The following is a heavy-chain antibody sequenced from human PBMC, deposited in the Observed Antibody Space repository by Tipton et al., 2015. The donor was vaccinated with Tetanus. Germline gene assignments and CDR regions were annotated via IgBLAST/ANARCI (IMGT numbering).Heavy chain of an antibody. J-gene: IGHJ4*02. CDR2: IYPGDSDT. Sequence: VQLVQSGGEVKKPGESLKISCKGSGYIFNNYWIGWVRQKPGKGPEWMGIIYPGDSDTRYSPSFQGQVTISVDKSINTAYLQWSSLKASDTSMFYCARARCTDGVCNFDFWGQGALVTVAS. CDR3: ARARCTDGVCNFDF. D-gene: IGHD2-8*01. V-gene: IGHV5-51*01. CDR1: GYIFNNYW.